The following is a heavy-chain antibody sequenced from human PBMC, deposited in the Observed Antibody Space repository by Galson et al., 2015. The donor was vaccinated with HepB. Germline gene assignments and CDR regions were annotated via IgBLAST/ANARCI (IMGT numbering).Heavy chain of an antibody. CDR3: AKALVGTLRAFDC. Sequence: SLRLSCAASGFTFSNYAMTWVRQAPGKGLEWVSSLTAGGGGTYYADSVKGRFTISRDNSENTLSLQMDSLIADDTAVYYCAKALVGTLRAFDCWGQGTLVTISS. CDR1: GFTFSNYA. CDR2: LTAGGGGT. V-gene: IGHV3-23*01. J-gene: IGHJ4*02.